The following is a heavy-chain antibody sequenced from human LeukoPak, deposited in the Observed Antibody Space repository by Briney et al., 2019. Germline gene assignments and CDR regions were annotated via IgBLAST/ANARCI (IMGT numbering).Heavy chain of an antibody. Sequence: GGSLPLSCAASGFPFSSYWMSWVRQAPGKGREWVANIKQDGREKYYVDSVKGRFTISRDNAKNSLYLQMNSLRAEDTAVYYCAREDAWRITMIVVVTDYYYGMDVWGQGTTVTVSS. CDR3: AREDAWRITMIVVVTDYYYGMDV. V-gene: IGHV3-7*01. CDR1: GFPFSSYW. J-gene: IGHJ6*02. D-gene: IGHD3-22*01. CDR2: IKQDGREK.